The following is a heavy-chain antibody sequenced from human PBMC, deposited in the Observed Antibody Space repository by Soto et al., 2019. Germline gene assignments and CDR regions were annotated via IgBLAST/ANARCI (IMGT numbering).Heavy chain of an antibody. J-gene: IGHJ6*03. Sequence: GGSLRLSCAASGFTFSSYSMNWVRQAPGKGLVCVSYISSSSGTIYYADSVKGRFTISRDNAKISLYLQMNSLRAEDTAVYYCARERGSYGYNYYYYMDVWGKGTTVTVSS. CDR3: ARERGSYGYNYYYYMDV. CDR1: GFTFSSYS. D-gene: IGHD5-18*01. V-gene: IGHV3-48*01. CDR2: ISSSSGTI.